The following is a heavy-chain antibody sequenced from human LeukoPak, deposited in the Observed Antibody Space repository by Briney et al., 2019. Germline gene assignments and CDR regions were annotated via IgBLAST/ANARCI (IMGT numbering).Heavy chain of an antibody. Sequence: ASVKVSCKASGYTFTSYAMHWVRQAPGQRLEWMGWIHAGNGNTKYSQKFQGRVTITRDTSASTAYMELSSLRSEDTAVYYCAAPGGGRYFDWLFSDYYYYYGMDVWGQGTTVTVSS. J-gene: IGHJ6*02. CDR2: IHAGNGNT. V-gene: IGHV1-3*01. CDR3: AAPGGGRYFDWLFSDYYYYYGMDV. CDR1: GYTFTSYA. D-gene: IGHD3-9*01.